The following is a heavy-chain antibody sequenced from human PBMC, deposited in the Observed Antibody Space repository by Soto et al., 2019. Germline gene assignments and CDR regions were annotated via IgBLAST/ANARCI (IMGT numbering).Heavy chain of an antibody. Sequence: QVFLVQSGADVKKPGSSVKVSCEASGRSFASYAISWVRQAPGQGFEWMGGFIPQFRTSKYAQKFQGRLTVTADKSASTAYMELSSLRSEDTAGYYCVRGVVPGFGSYSGMDGWGQGPTVIVSS. CDR1: GRSFASYA. CDR3: VRGVVPGFGSYSGMDG. V-gene: IGHV1-69*06. J-gene: IGHJ6*02. D-gene: IGHD2-21*01. CDR2: FIPQFRTS.